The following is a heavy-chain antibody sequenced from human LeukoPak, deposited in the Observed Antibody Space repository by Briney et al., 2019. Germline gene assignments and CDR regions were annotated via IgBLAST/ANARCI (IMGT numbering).Heavy chain of an antibody. Sequence: ASVKVSCKASGYTFTSYDINWVRQATGQGLEWMGWMNPNSGNTGYAQKFQGRVTMTRNTSISTAYMELSSLRSEDTAVYYCARGRQVGAYAANNNWFDPWGQGTLVTVSS. CDR3: ARGRQVGAYAANNNWFDP. CDR1: GYTFTSYD. V-gene: IGHV1-8*01. J-gene: IGHJ5*02. D-gene: IGHD1-26*01. CDR2: MNPNSGNT.